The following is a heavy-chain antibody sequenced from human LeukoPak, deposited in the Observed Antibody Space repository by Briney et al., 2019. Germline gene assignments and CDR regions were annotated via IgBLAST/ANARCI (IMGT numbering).Heavy chain of an antibody. V-gene: IGHV3-23*01. D-gene: IGHD6-19*01. CDR2: ISGSGGDT. Sequence: AGGSLRLSCAASGFSLSTYAMSWVRQAPGKGLEWVAGISGSGGDTYYADSVKGRFTISRDNSKNMLSLQMNSLRADDTALYYCAKEPGGGWRTIDYWGQGTLVTVSS. CDR1: GFSLSTYA. J-gene: IGHJ4*02. CDR3: AKEPGGGWRTIDY.